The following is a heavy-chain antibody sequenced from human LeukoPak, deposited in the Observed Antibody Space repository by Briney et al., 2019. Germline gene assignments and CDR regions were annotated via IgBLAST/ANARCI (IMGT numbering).Heavy chain of an antibody. Sequence: GGSLRLSCAASGFTVSSNYMSWVRQAPGKGLEWVSVIYSGGSTYYADSVKGRFTISRDNSKNTLYLQMNSLRAEDTAVYYCARVKRDCSGGTCYSYDYWGQGTLVTVSS. D-gene: IGHD2-15*01. V-gene: IGHV3-66*01. CDR1: GFTVSSNY. CDR3: ARVKRDCSGGTCYSYDY. CDR2: IYSGGST. J-gene: IGHJ4*02.